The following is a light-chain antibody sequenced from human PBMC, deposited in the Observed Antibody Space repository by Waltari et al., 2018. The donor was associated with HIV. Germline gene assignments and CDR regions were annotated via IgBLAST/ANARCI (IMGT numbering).Light chain of an antibody. CDR2: DVI. V-gene: IGLV2-14*03. CDR1: SSDVGASNH. Sequence: QSALTQPASVSGSPGPSITISCTGTSSDVGASNHVHWYQQHPGNAPKVMIYDVISRPSGVSDRFSGSKSGNTASLTISGLQTEDEADYYCASFTTRGTAVFGGGTKLTVL. J-gene: IGLJ3*02. CDR3: ASFTTRGTAV.